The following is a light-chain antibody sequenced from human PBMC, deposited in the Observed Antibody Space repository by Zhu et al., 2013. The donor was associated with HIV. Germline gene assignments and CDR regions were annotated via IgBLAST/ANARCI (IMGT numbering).Light chain of an antibody. CDR3: QQRYSWPPT. CDR2: DAS. Sequence: EIVLTQSPATLSLSPGERATLSCRASQSINKYLVWYQQKPGQAPRLLISDASNRASGTPARFSGSGSGTDYTLTISSLEPEDFAVYYCQQRYSWPPTFGRGTRLDIK. J-gene: IGKJ5*01. CDR1: QSINKY. V-gene: IGKV3-11*01.